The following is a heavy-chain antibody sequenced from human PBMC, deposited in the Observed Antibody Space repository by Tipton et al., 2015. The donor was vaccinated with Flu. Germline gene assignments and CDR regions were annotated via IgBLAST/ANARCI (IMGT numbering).Heavy chain of an antibody. V-gene: IGHV3-15*01. CDR2: IKSKAYGGTT. J-gene: IGHJ6*02. D-gene: IGHD2-2*01. CDR3: ISPYCSSTSCPLVYGMDG. CDR1: GFTFSNAW. Sequence: SLRLSCIASGFTFSNAWMNWVRQTPGKGLEWVGRIKSKAYGGTTDYAAPVKGRFTISRDDSKNTLFLQMNSLKTEDTAVYYCISPYCSSTSCPLVYGMDGWGQGTTVTVSS.